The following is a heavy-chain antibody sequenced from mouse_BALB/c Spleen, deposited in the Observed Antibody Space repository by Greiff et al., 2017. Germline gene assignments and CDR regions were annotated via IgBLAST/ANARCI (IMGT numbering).Heavy chain of an antibody. D-gene: IGHD1-3*01. CDR3: ARSGSYYFDY. Sequence: VQLQQSGAELARPGASVKLSCKASGYTFTSYWMQWVKQRPGQGLEWIGAIYPGDGDTRYTQKFKGKATLTADKSSSTAYMQLSSLASEDSAVYYCARSGSYYFDYWGQGTTLTVTS. J-gene: IGHJ2*01. CDR1: GYTFTSYW. V-gene: IGHV1-87*01. CDR2: IYPGDGDT.